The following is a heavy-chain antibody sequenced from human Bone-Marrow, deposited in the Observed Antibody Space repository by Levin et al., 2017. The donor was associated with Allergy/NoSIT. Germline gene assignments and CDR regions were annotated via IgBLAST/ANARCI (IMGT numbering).Heavy chain of an antibody. V-gene: IGHV3-23*01. CDR2: ISGGGGGT. CDR1: GFALSSYN. Sequence: GGSLRLSCAASGFALSSYNMFWVRQAPGEGLAWVSGISGGGGGTFYADSVKGRFTTSRDNPKNTLFLQMNSLRAEDTAVYYCATQNFDYWGQGTLVTVSS. CDR3: ATQNFDY. J-gene: IGHJ4*02.